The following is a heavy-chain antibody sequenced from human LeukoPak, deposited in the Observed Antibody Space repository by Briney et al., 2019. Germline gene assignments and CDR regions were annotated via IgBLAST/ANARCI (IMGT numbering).Heavy chain of an antibody. Sequence: PGRSLRLSCAASGFTFSSYGMHWVRQAPGKGLEWVSGISWNSGSIGYADSVKGRFTISRDNAKNSLYLQMNSLRAEDTALYYCAKDNGVSFDPWGQGTLVTVSS. CDR2: ISWNSGSI. CDR1: GFTFSSYG. D-gene: IGHD3-3*01. J-gene: IGHJ5*02. CDR3: AKDNGVSFDP. V-gene: IGHV3-9*01.